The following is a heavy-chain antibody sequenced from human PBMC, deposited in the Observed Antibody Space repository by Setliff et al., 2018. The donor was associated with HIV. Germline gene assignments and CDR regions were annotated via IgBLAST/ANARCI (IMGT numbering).Heavy chain of an antibody. CDR3: ARSAYSSSWSLVGYYYYMDV. CDR1: GFTFSSYW. J-gene: IGHJ6*03. D-gene: IGHD6-13*01. V-gene: IGHV3-7*03. Sequence: PGGSLRLSCAASGFTFSSYWMSWVRQAPGKGLEWVANIKQDGSEKYYVDSVKGRFTISRDNAKNSLYLQMNSLRAEDTAVYYCARSAYSSSWSLVGYYYYMDVWGKGTTVTVSS. CDR2: IKQDGSEK.